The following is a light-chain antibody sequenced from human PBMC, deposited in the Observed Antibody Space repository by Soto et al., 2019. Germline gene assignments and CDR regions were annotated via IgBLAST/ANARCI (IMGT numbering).Light chain of an antibody. V-gene: IGLV2-8*01. J-gene: IGLJ3*02. CDR1: SSDVGGYDY. Sequence: QSALTQPASVSGSPGQSITISCTGTSSDVGGYDYVSWYQQHPGKAPKLIIYEVSKRPSGVPDRFSGSKSGNTASLTVSGLQAEDEAEYYCNSDAGSNNWVFGGGTKLTVL. CDR3: NSDAGSNNWV. CDR2: EVS.